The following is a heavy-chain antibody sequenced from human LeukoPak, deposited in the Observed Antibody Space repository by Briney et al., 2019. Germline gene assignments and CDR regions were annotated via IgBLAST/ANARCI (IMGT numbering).Heavy chain of an antibody. CDR1: GFTFSSYS. J-gene: IGHJ4*02. V-gene: IGHV3-48*02. CDR2: ITASGTAM. Sequence: GGPLRLSCAASGFTFSSYSMNWVRQAPGKGLEWVSHITASGTAMFYADSVKGRFTISRDNAKNSLYLQMNSLRDEDTAVYYCASSGSYRFDYWGQGTLVTVSS. CDR3: ASSGSYRFDY. D-gene: IGHD1-26*01.